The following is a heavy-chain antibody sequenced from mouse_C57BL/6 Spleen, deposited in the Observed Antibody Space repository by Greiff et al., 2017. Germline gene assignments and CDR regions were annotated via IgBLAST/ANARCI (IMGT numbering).Heavy chain of an antibody. CDR2: INYDGSST. V-gene: IGHV5-16*01. Sequence: EVKLVESEGGLVQPGSSMKLSCTASGFTFSDYYMAWVRQVPEKGLEWVSNINYDGSSTYYLDPLKSRFIISRDNAKNILYLQMRSLKSEDTATYYCAREGYGKGENAMDYWGQGTSVTVSS. CDR3: AREGYGKGENAMDY. D-gene: IGHD2-10*02. J-gene: IGHJ4*01. CDR1: GFTFSDYY.